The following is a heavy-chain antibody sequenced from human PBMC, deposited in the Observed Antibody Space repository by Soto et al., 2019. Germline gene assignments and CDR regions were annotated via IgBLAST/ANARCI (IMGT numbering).Heavy chain of an antibody. J-gene: IGHJ2*01. CDR2: IIPIFGTT. V-gene: IGHV1-69*12. Sequence: QVQLVQSGAEVKKPGSSVKVSCKASGGTFSSYAISWVRQAPGQGLEWMGGIIPIFGTTNYAQKFQGRVTSTAGGSTSTADVELIGLRSEDTAVYCCARVVAVVKSFHYWYFDVWGRGALVTVSS. CDR3: ARVVAVVKSFHYWYFDV. CDR1: GGTFSSYA. D-gene: IGHD2-15*01.